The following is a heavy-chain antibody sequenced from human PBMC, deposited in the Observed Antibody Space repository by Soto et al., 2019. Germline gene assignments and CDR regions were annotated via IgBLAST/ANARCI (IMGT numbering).Heavy chain of an antibody. J-gene: IGHJ4*02. D-gene: IGHD1-26*01. CDR1: GFTLSTYS. V-gene: IGHV3-48*02. CDR3: ARDLIGSYLGFDY. CDR2: ISSSSSII. Sequence: GGSLRLSCAASGFTLSTYSMNWVRQAPGKGLEWVSYISSSSSIIYYADSVKGRFTTSRDSAKNSLYLHMNSLRDEDTAVYYCARDLIGSYLGFDYWGQGTLVTVSS.